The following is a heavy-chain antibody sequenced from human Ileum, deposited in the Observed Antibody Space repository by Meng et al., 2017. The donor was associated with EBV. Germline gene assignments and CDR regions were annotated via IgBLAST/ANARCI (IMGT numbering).Heavy chain of an antibody. V-gene: IGHV4-39*01. CDR1: GGSISSFYS. Sequence: QLQLQESGPGQVKPSXXLSLTXTVSGGSISSFYSWGWIRRPPGRGLEWIGSVHYSGSTYYSPSLKSRITVSVDTSKNQFSLRLTSVTAADTAVYYCARPFPSIVSPRLDPFGDCGQGTLCTVSS. D-gene: IGHD5/OR15-5a*01. CDR2: VHYSGST. CDR3: ARPFPSIVSPRLDPFGD. J-gene: IGHJ4*02.